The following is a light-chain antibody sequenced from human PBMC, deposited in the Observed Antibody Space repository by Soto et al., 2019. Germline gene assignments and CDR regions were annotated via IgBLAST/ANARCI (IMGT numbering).Light chain of an antibody. J-gene: IGKJ3*01. CDR3: QQSYSTPFT. CDR1: QIISSY. CDR2: AAS. Sequence: DIQMTQSPSSLSASVGDRVTITCRASQIISSYLNWYQQKPGKAPKLLIYAASSLQSGVPSRFSGSGSGTDFTLTISSLPPEDFATYYCQQSYSTPFTFGPGTKVDIK. V-gene: IGKV1-39*01.